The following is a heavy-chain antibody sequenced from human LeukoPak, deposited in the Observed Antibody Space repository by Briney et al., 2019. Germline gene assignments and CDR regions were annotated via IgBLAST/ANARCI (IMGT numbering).Heavy chain of an antibody. J-gene: IGHJ4*02. D-gene: IGHD6-19*01. CDR1: GGTFSSYA. CDR2: IIPIFGTA. V-gene: IGHV1-69*05. Sequence: SVKVSCKASGGTFSSYAISWVRQAPGQGLEWMGGIIPIFGTANYAQKFQGRITVTRDTSTSTAYMELSSLRSEDTAVYYCATAVAGLYWGQGTLVTVSS. CDR3: ATAVAGLY.